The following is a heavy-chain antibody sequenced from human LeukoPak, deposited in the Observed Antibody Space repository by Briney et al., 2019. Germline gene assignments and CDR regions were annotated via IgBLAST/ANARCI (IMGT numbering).Heavy chain of an antibody. CDR1: GDSISSGPYY. CDR2: IYHSGST. D-gene: IGHD1-7*01. Sequence: SETLSLTCTVSGDSISSGPYYWGWIRQPPGKGLEWIGYIYHSGSTYYNPSLKSRVTISVDRSKNQFSLKLSSVTAADTAVYYCAREGSITGTIDYWGQGTLVTVSS. V-gene: IGHV4-30-2*01. CDR3: AREGSITGTIDY. J-gene: IGHJ4*02.